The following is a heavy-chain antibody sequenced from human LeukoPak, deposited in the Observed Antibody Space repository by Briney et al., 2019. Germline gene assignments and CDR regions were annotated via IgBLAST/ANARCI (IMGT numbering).Heavy chain of an antibody. V-gene: IGHV3-74*01. J-gene: IGHJ5*01. D-gene: IGHD3-16*01. CDR3: VRDCVHYVFDS. Sequence: GRSLRLSCAASGFTFSNYWIPWGRQVPGKGLGWVSRINTAGNYTNYADSVEGRFTISRDNARNTAYLQIDRLRAGARALFSFVRDCVHYVFDSWGRGTLVIVSS. CDR1: GFTFSNYW. CDR2: INTAGNYT.